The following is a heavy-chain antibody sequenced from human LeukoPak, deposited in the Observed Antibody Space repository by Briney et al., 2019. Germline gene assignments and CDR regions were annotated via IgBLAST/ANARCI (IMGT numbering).Heavy chain of an antibody. CDR2: ISSNGGST. D-gene: IGHD3-10*01. J-gene: IGHJ4*02. Sequence: GGSLRLSCSASGFTFSSYAMHWVRQAPGKGLEYVSAISSNGGSTYYADSVKGRFTISRDNSKNTLYLQMSSLRAEDTAVYYCVKDSPLWFGELEWLDYWGRGTLVTVSS. CDR3: VKDSPLWFGELEWLDY. CDR1: GFTFSSYA. V-gene: IGHV3-64D*06.